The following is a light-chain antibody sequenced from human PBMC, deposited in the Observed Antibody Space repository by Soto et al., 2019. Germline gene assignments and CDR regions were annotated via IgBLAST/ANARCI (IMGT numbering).Light chain of an antibody. CDR3: QQSYTSPYT. CDR2: GSF. V-gene: IGKV1-39*01. CDR1: QSISSF. J-gene: IGKJ2*01. Sequence: DIQMTQSPSSLSVSVGDRVTITCRASQSISSFLHWFQQKPGKAPNLLIFGSFNLQSGVPSKSSGSAPGTDSTLTITSLQPEDSATYYCQQSYTSPYTFGQGPKLEI.